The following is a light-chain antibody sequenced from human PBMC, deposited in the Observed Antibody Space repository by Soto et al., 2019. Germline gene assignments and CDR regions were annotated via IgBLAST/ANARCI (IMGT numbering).Light chain of an antibody. V-gene: IGKV3-11*01. Sequence: EIVLTQSPATLSLSPEERASLSCRASQSVRSYLAWYQQKPGQAPRLLIYDASNRATGIPARFSGSGSGTDFTLTISSLEPEHFAVYYCQQRSDWAGLTFGGGTKVELK. CDR1: QSVRSY. CDR3: QQRSDWAGLT. CDR2: DAS. J-gene: IGKJ4*01.